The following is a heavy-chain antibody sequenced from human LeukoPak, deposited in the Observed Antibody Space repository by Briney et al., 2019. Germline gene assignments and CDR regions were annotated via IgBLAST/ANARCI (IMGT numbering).Heavy chain of an antibody. CDR3: ARGRYDDSSGHHFFDY. CDR2: INHSGST. J-gene: IGHJ4*02. CDR1: GGSFSGNY. V-gene: IGHV4-34*01. D-gene: IGHD3-22*01. Sequence: ASETLSLTCAVYGGSFSGNYWSWIRQAPGKGLEWIGEINHSGSTNYNPSLKSRVSISADTSKNQFSLNLSSVTAADTAVYYCARGRYDDSSGHHFFDYWGQGTLVTVSS.